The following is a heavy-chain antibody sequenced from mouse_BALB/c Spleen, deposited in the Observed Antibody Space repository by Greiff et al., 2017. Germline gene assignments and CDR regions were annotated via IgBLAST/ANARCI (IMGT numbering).Heavy chain of an antibody. Sequence: VQLQQSGPGLVKPSQSLSLTCTVTGYSITSDYAWNWIRQFPGNKLEWMGYISYSGSTSYNPSLKSRITITRDTSKNQFFLQLNSVTTEDTATYYCARDGNFPWFAYWGQGTLVTVSA. J-gene: IGHJ3*01. D-gene: IGHD2-1*01. CDR3: ARDGNFPWFAY. V-gene: IGHV3-2*02. CDR1: GYSITSDYA. CDR2: ISYSGST.